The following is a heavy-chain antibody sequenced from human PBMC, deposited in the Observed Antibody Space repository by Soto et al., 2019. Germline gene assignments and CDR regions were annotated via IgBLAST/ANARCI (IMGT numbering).Heavy chain of an antibody. CDR3: ASPYYYGSGSYYEIYYYYGMDV. V-gene: IGHV1-46*01. J-gene: IGHJ6*02. CDR1: GYTFTSYY. CDR2: INPSGGST. Sequence: GASVKVSCKASGYTFTSYYMHWVRQAPGQGPEWMGIINPSGGSTSYAQKFQGRVTMTRDTSTSTVYMELSSLRSEDTAVYYCASPYYYGSGSYYEIYYYYGMDVWGQGTTVTVSS. D-gene: IGHD3-10*01.